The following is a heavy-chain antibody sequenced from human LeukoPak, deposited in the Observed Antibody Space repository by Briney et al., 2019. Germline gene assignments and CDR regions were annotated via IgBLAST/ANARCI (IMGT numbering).Heavy chain of an antibody. CDR3: ARGPQRRGTRNFYYYYYMDV. J-gene: IGHJ6*03. D-gene: IGHD1-1*01. CDR1: GGSFSGYY. Sequence: SETLSLTCAVYGGSFSGYYWSWIRQPPGKGLEWIGEINHSGSTNYNPSLKSRVTISVDTSKNQFSLKLSSVTAADTAVYYCARGPQRRGTRNFYYYYYMDVWGKGTTVTVSS. V-gene: IGHV4-34*01. CDR2: INHSGST.